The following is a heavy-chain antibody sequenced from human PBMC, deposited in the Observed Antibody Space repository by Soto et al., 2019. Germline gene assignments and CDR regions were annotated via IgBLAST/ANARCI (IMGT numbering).Heavy chain of an antibody. CDR1: GFTFSSYG. Sequence: PGGSLRLSCAASGFTFSSYGMHWVRQAPGKGLEWVAVIWYDGSNKYYADSVKGRFTISRDNSKNTLYLQMNSLRAEDTAVYYCARDYDYIWGSSNPQSLFFDYWGQGTLVTVSS. V-gene: IGHV3-33*01. CDR3: ARDYDYIWGSSNPQSLFFDY. J-gene: IGHJ4*02. CDR2: IWYDGSNK. D-gene: IGHD3-16*01.